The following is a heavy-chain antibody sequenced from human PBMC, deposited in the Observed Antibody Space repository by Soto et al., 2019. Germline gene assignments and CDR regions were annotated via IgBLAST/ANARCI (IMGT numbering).Heavy chain of an antibody. CDR2: ISAHNGDT. J-gene: IGHJ4*02. Sequence: ASVKVSCKASGYTFTSYGISWVRQAPGQGLEWVGWISAHNGDTRYAQNLQGRITMTTDTFTNTAYMELTSLTSDDTAVYYCARDWSRYYDSSGLMWFYWGQGTLVTVPQ. V-gene: IGHV1-18*01. D-gene: IGHD3-22*01. CDR3: ARDWSRYYDSSGLMWFY. CDR1: GYTFTSYG.